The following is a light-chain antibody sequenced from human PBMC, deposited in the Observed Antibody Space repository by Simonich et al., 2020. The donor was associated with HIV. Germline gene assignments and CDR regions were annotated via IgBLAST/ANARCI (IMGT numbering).Light chain of an antibody. V-gene: IGKV1-5*03. CDR2: KAS. CDR1: QSISTW. J-gene: IGKJ2*01. Sequence: DIQMTQSPSTLSASVGARVTISCRASQSISTWLAWFQQKPGKAPKLLIYKASTLESGIPSRFSGSGSGTEFTLTISSLQPDDFATYYCQQYNSDSPYTFGQGTKLEI. CDR3: QQYNSDSPYT.